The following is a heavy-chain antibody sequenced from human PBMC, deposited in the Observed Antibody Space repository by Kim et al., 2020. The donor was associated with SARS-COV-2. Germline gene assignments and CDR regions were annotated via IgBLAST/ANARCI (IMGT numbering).Heavy chain of an antibody. CDR3: ARRGGYYYYGMDV. D-gene: IGHD2-15*01. V-gene: IGHV4-39*01. Sequence: NPSLKSRVTISVDTSKNQFSLKLSSVTAADTAVYYCARRGGYYYYGMDVWGQGTTVTVSS. J-gene: IGHJ6*02.